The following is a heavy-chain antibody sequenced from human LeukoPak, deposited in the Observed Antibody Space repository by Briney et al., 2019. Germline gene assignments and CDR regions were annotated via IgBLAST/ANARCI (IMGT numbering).Heavy chain of an antibody. CDR1: GYTFTGYY. CDR3: ARGPPLLTGNYGVAY. J-gene: IGHJ4*02. V-gene: IGHV1-2*02. Sequence: ASVKVSCKASGYTFTGYYMHWVRQAPGQGLEWMGWMNPNSGGTNYAQKFQGRVTMTRDTSISTAYMELSRLRSDDTAVFYCARGPPLLTGNYGVAYWGQGTLVTVSS. D-gene: IGHD3-9*01. CDR2: MNPNSGGT.